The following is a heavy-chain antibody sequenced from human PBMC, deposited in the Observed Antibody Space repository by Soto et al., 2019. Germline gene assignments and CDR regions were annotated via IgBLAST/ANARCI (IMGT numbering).Heavy chain of an antibody. V-gene: IGHV3-23*01. CDR2: ISGSGGST. Sequence: PGGSLRLSCAASGFTFSSYAMSWVRQAPGKGLEWVSAISGSGGSTYYADSVKGRFTISRDNSKNTLYLQMNSLRAEDTAVYYCAKDHEDYVDGNWFDPWGQGTLVTVSS. D-gene: IGHD4-17*01. CDR3: AKDHEDYVDGNWFDP. J-gene: IGHJ5*02. CDR1: GFTFSSYA.